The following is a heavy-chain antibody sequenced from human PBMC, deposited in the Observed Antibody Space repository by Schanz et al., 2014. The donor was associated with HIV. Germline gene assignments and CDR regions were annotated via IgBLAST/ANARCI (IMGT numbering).Heavy chain of an antibody. Sequence: VQLVESGGGVVQPGRSLRLSCAASGLTFGSYAMSWVRQAPGKGLEWVSAISGGGGSTYYADSGKGRFTISRDNSKNTLYLQMNSLRAEDTAIYYCARSPDWAGTDAFDIWGQGTMVTVSS. D-gene: IGHD6-19*01. CDR1: GLTFGSYA. V-gene: IGHV3-23*04. CDR2: ISGGGGST. CDR3: ARSPDWAGTDAFDI. J-gene: IGHJ3*02.